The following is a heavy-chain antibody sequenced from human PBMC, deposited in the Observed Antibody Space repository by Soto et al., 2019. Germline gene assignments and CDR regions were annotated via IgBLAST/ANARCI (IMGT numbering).Heavy chain of an antibody. CDR3: TAGRGHTDDDS. D-gene: IGHD3-10*01. J-gene: IGHJ5*01. CDR1: GFTFDDAW. V-gene: IGHV3-15*05. Sequence: EVQLVEAGGGLVKPGGSLTLSCAASGFTFDDAWMSWVRQAPGKGLEWVGRITRRIDGETTDYAAPVKGRFTISRDDSKKMLWLQMNSLKIEDTAVYYCTAGRGHTDDDSWGQGTLVTVSS. CDR2: ITRRIDGETT.